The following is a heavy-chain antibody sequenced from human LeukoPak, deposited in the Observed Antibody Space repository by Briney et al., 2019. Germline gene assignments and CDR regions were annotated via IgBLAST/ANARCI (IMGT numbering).Heavy chain of an antibody. J-gene: IGHJ6*02. V-gene: IGHV3-7*01. CDR3: ARDVRSRQHYYGSGSYYPNYYYYGMDV. CDR1: GFTFSSYW. CDR2: IKKDGSEK. D-gene: IGHD3-10*01. Sequence: TGGSLRPSCAASGFTFSSYWMSCVRQAPRKGLGWVANIKKDGSEKSYVDSVKGRFNISRDNAKNSLYLQMNSLRAEDTAGYYCARDVRSRQHYYGSGSYYPNYYYYGMDVWGQGTTVTVSS.